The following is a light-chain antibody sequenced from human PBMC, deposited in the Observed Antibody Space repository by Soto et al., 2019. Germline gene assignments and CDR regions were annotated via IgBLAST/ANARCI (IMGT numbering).Light chain of an antibody. CDR1: QSLLHITGETF. CDR3: MQSTQLPPT. J-gene: IGKJ5*01. Sequence: DVVMTQTPLSLSVAPGQPASISCKSSQSLLHITGETFLFWYFQKPGHSPQLLIYEVSTRVSGVPDRFSGSGSGTDFTLEISRVETDDVGIYYCMQSTQLPPTFGQGTRLGIE. CDR2: EVS. V-gene: IGKV2D-29*02.